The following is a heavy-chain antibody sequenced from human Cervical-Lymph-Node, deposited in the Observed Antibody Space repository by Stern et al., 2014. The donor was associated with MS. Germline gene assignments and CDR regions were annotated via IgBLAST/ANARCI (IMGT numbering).Heavy chain of an antibody. Sequence: VQLVQSGGGVVQPWRSLRLSCAASGFSFSRYAMHWVRQAPGKGLEWVALIWYDGSNQYYADSVTGRFTISRDNCKNTLYLQMNSLRAEDTAVYYCASAYSSSHYYFDYWGQGTLVTVSS. V-gene: IGHV3-33*01. D-gene: IGHD6-13*01. J-gene: IGHJ4*02. CDR3: ASAYSSSHYYFDY. CDR1: GFSFSRYA. CDR2: IWYDGSNQ.